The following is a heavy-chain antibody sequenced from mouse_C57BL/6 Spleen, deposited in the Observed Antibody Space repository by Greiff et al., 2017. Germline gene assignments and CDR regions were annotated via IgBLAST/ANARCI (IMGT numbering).Heavy chain of an antibody. Sequence: QVHVKQSGAELVRPGSSVKLSCKASGYTFTSYWMDWVKQSPGQGLEWIGNIYPSDSETHYNQKLKDKATLTVDKYYSTTYMQLSSLTTADSAVYYCATYRSCYEYYFDYWGQGTTLTVSS. CDR1: GYTFTSYW. D-gene: IGHD1-1*01. V-gene: IGHV1-61*01. CDR2: IYPSDSET. J-gene: IGHJ2*01. CDR3: ATYRSCYEYYFDY.